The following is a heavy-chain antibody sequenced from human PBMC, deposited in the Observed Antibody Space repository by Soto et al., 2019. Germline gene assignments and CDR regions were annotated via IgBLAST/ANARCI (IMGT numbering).Heavy chain of an antibody. CDR2: INAGNGNT. CDR3: ARGLKNFWSGYSYYYYYGIDV. V-gene: IGHV1-3*01. CDR1: GYTFTSYA. J-gene: IGHJ6*02. Sequence: GASVKVSCKASGYTFTSYAMHWVRQAPGQRLEWMGWINAGNGNTRYSQKFQGRVTITRDTSASTAYMELSSLRSEDTAVYYCARGLKNFWSGYSYYYYYGIDVWGQGTTVTVS. D-gene: IGHD3-3*01.